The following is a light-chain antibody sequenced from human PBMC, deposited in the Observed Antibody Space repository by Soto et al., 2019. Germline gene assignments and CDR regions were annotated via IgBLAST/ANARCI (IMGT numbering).Light chain of an antibody. Sequence: DIVMTQSPDSLAVSLGERATINCKSSQSVLYNSNNKNYLAWYQQRPGQPPKLLIYWASTRESGVPDRFSRSGSGAAIILTITSLQAEDAAVYYCQHYESTPPTFGQATMLE. CDR3: QHYESTPPT. CDR2: WAS. CDR1: QSVLYNSNNKNY. V-gene: IGKV4-1*01. J-gene: IGKJ2*01.